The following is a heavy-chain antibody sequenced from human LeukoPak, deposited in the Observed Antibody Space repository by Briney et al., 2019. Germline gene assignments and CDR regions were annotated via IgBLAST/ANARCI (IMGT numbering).Heavy chain of an antibody. D-gene: IGHD3-10*01. Sequence: PGWSLRLSCAASGFTFGNYALTWVRQAPGKGLEWVSTISGGVTTTFYADSVKGRFTISRDNSKDTIFLQMSSLRAGDTAMYYCAREAPEVWFGEPDFDYWGQGTLVTVSS. CDR1: GFTFGNYA. J-gene: IGHJ4*02. CDR3: AREAPEVWFGEPDFDY. V-gene: IGHV3-23*01. CDR2: ISGGVTTT.